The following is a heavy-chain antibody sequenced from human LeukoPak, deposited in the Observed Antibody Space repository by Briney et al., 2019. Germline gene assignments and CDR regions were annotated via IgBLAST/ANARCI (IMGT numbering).Heavy chain of an antibody. D-gene: IGHD3-10*01. Sequence: ASVKVSCKASGYTFTSYYMHWVRQAPGQGLEWMGIINPSGGSTSYAQKFQGRVTMTRDTSTSTVYMELSSLRSEDTAVYYCATVRGGNWFDPWGQGTLVTVSS. J-gene: IGHJ5*02. CDR1: GYTFTSYY. CDR2: INPSGGST. V-gene: IGHV1-46*01. CDR3: ATVRGGNWFDP.